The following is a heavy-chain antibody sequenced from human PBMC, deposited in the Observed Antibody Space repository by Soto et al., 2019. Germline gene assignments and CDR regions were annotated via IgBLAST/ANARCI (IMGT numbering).Heavy chain of an antibody. J-gene: IGHJ6*02. CDR1: AFTFNNFA. V-gene: IGHV3-48*03. Sequence: QAGGSLRLSCAASAFTFNNFAMNWVRQAPGKGLEWVSYISSSGSTIYYADSVKGRFTISRDNAKNSLYLQMNSLRAEDTAVYYCARDRVGYGMDVWGQGTTVTVSS. CDR3: ARDRVGYGMDV. D-gene: IGHD1-26*01. CDR2: ISSSGSTI.